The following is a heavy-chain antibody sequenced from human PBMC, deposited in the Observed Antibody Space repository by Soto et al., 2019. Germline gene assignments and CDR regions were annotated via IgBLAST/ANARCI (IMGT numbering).Heavy chain of an antibody. CDR2: FRTGGDDGTT. Sequence: GGSLRLSCAASGFTFSSYSMSWVRQAPGKGLEWVSGFRTGGDDGTTYYADSVKGRFTISRDNSKNTLFLQMNSLRAEDTAIYYCAKKVNSGPGSQYFDYWGQGALVTVSS. D-gene: IGHD3-10*01. V-gene: IGHV3-23*01. CDR1: GFTFSSYS. CDR3: AKKVNSGPGSQYFDY. J-gene: IGHJ4*02.